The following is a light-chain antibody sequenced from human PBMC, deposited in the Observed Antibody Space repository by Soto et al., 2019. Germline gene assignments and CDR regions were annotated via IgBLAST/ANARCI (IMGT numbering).Light chain of an antibody. J-gene: IGLJ1*01. CDR3: TPYTSSSTYV. V-gene: IGLV2-14*01. CDR2: NVS. Sequence: QSALTQPASVSGSPGQSITISCTGTSSDVGGHNSVSWYQQHPGKAPKLMIYNVSNRPSGVSNRFSGSKSGNTASLTISGLLAEDEADYYCTPYTSSSTYVFGAGTKLTVL. CDR1: SSDVGGHNS.